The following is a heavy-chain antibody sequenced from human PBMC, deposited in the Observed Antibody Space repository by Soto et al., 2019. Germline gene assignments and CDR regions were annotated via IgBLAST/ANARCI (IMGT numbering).Heavy chain of an antibody. CDR1: GYTFTSYG. V-gene: IGHV1-18*01. J-gene: IGHJ3*02. CDR2: ISAYNGNT. D-gene: IGHD6-25*01. Sequence: ASVKVSCKASGYTFTSYGISWVRQAPGQGLEWMGWISAYNGNTNYAQKLQGRVTMTTDTSTSTAYMELRSLRSDDTAVYYCARAIGAGPPKLARRGNDAFDIWGQGTMVTVSS. CDR3: ARAIGAGPPKLARRGNDAFDI.